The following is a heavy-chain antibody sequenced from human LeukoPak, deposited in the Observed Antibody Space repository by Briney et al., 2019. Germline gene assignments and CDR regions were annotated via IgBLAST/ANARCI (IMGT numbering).Heavy chain of an antibody. J-gene: IGHJ4*02. CDR3: AKGDTMVDY. Sequence: GGSLRLSCAASGFTFDDYAMHWVRQAPGKGLEWVSGISWNSGSIGYADSVEGRFTISRDNAKNSLYLQMNSLRAEDTALYYCAKGDTMVDYWGQGTLVTVSS. CDR1: GFTFDDYA. CDR2: ISWNSGSI. V-gene: IGHV3-9*01. D-gene: IGHD2-8*01.